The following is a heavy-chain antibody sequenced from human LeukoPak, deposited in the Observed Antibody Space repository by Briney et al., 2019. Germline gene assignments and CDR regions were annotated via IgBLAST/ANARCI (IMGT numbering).Heavy chain of an antibody. V-gene: IGHV3-74*01. CDR2: VNTDGRST. CDR1: GFTFSSYW. J-gene: IGHJ4*02. D-gene: IGHD6-19*01. Sequence: GGSLRLSCVVSGFTFSSYWMHWVRQAPGKGLVWVSRVNTDGRSTSYADSVKGRFTISRDNAKNTLYLQMNSLRAEDTAVYYCAKPYGSGYSYFDSWGQGALVTVSS. CDR3: AKPYGSGYSYFDS.